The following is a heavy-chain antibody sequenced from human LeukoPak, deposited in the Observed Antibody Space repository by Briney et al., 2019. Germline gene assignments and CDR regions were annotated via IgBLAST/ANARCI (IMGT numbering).Heavy chain of an antibody. Sequence: ASVKVSCKVSGNSLSQLSILWVRQAPGKGLEWMGCLDRDDGEIIYAQKFQGRVTMTEDKSTDTDYMEVNSLTSEDTAVYYCAADGGPTASVYDCWGQGTLVTVSS. CDR2: LDRDDGEI. J-gene: IGHJ4*02. V-gene: IGHV1-24*01. D-gene: IGHD4-17*01. CDR1: GNSLSQLS. CDR3: AADGGPTASVYDC.